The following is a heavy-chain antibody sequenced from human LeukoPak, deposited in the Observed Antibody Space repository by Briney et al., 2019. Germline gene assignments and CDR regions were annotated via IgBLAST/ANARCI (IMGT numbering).Heavy chain of an antibody. V-gene: IGHV2-5*02. CDR1: GFSLSTSGVG. CDR2: IYWDDDK. J-gene: IGHJ6*03. D-gene: IGHD5-18*01. CDR3: AHNVRGALGYGYYYYYMDV. Sequence: SGPTLVRPTQTLTLTCTFSGFSLSTSGVGVGWIRQPPGKALEWLALIYWDDDKRYSPSLKSRLTITKDTSKNQVVLTMTNMDPVDTATYYCAHNVRGALGYGYYYYYMDVWGKGTTVTVSS.